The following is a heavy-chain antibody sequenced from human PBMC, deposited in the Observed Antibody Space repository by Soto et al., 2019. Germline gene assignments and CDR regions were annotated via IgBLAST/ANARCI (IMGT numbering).Heavy chain of an antibody. J-gene: IGHJ6*02. D-gene: IGHD1-1*01. V-gene: IGHV4-59*01. CDR1: GGSISSYY. CDR2: IYYSGST. Sequence: SETLSLTCTVSGGSISSYYWSWIRQPPGKGLEWIGYIYYSGSTNYNPSLKSRVTISVDTSKNQFSLKLSSVTAADTAVYYCARASRLEPQVSYYYGMDVWGQGTTVTVSS. CDR3: ARASRLEPQVSYYYGMDV.